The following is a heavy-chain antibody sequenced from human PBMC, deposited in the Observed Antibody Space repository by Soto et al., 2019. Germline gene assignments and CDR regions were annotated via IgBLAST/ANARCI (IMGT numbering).Heavy chain of an antibody. J-gene: IGHJ3*02. CDR1: GFTFGDYP. V-gene: IGHV3-49*03. Sequence: GGSLRLSCTASGFTFGDYPMGWFRQAPGKGLVWVGFIRNQAYGATTEYAASVRGRFTISRDDSKSVAYLQMNSLETEDTALFYCSRAMRVSGDAFDIWGQGTMVTVSS. D-gene: IGHD3-10*01. CDR2: IRNQAYGATT. CDR3: SRAMRVSGDAFDI.